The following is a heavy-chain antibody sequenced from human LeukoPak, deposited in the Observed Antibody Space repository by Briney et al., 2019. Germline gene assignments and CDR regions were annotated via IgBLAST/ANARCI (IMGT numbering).Heavy chain of an antibody. CDR1: GDSINSYTYSSINSTTYY. J-gene: IGHJ6*03. CDR2: IYYGGNT. V-gene: IGHV4-39*01. CDR3: ARQIARGYGINFYYMDV. Sequence: KSSETLSLTCTLSGDSINSYTYSSINSTTYYWGWIRQAPGKGLEWIGNIYYGGNTYYNPSLKNRLTISVDTSKNQFSLRLSPVTATDTAVYYCARQIARGYGINFYYMDVWGNVTTVTVSS. D-gene: IGHD3-10*01.